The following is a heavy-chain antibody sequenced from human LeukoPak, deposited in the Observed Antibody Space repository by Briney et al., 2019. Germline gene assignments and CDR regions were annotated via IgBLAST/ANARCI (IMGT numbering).Heavy chain of an antibody. V-gene: IGHV2-5*02. Sequence: SGPTLVKPTQTLTLTCTFSGFSRRTRGGGVGWIRQPPGKALEWLSLNYWDEDKRYSPSLKSRLTITKDTSKNQVVLTMTNMDPVDTATYYCAHDDYGDYVYWGQGTLVTVSS. J-gene: IGHJ4*02. CDR2: NYWDEDK. CDR3: AHDDYGDYVY. D-gene: IGHD4-17*01. CDR1: GFSRRTRGGG.